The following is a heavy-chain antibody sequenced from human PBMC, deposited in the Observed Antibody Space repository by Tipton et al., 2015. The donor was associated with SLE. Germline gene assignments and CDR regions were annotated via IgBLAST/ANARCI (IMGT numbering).Heavy chain of an antibody. J-gene: IGHJ4*02. CDR2: IIPSLGTS. CDR1: GGTFSSHT. D-gene: IGHD6-13*01. CDR3: ARGGFSNSWRFDY. Sequence: QLVQSGAEVKKPGSPVKVSCKASGGTFSSHTIIWVRQAPGQGLEWMGTIIPSLGTSNYAQKFQGSVTISADESSTTVYMELSSLRSDDTAVYFCARGGFSNSWRFDYWGQGTVVTVSS. V-gene: IGHV1-69*11.